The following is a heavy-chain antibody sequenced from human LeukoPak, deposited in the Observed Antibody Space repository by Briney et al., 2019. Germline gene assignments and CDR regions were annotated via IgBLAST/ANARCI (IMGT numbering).Heavy chain of an antibody. CDR1: GGSISSRNW. V-gene: IGHV4-4*02. D-gene: IGHD3-10*01. CDR2: IYHSGST. J-gene: IGHJ5*02. Sequence: SETLSLTSAFSGGSISSRNWWRWVRQPPGKGLECIGEIYHSGSTNYNPSLKTRVTISVDKSKNQFSLKLSSVTATDTAVYYCARNKYYYGSGNYGVPNWFDPWGQGTLVTVSS. CDR3: ARNKYYYGSGNYGVPNWFDP.